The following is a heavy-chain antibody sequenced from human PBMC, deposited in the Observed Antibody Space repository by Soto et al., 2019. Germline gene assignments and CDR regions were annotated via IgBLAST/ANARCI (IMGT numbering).Heavy chain of an antibody. V-gene: IGHV4-38-2*01. CDR2: MYQSGRT. J-gene: IGHJ5*02. Sequence: PSETLSLTCVVSGYSISSGYYWGWMRQPPGKGLEWIGSMYQSGRTNYNPSLESRVSLSIDTSKNQFSLNLTSVTAADTAVYYCARVDDILAGRGLFDPWGQGTLVTVSS. CDR1: GYSISSGYY. CDR3: ARVDDILAGRGLFDP. D-gene: IGHD3-9*01.